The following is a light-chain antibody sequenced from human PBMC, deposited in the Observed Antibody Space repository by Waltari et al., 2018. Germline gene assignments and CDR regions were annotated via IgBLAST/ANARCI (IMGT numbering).Light chain of an antibody. V-gene: IGLV1-51*02. CDR3: GTWDNTLSAV. CDR1: ASNIGNSY. CDR2: GND. J-gene: IGLJ2*01. Sequence: QSVLTQPPSVSAAPGQKVTISCPGSASNIGNSYFSWYQQFPGAAPKVLIYGNDKRTTGIPDRFSGSKSGTSATLDITGLQTGDEADYYCGTWDNTLSAVFGGGTKVTVL.